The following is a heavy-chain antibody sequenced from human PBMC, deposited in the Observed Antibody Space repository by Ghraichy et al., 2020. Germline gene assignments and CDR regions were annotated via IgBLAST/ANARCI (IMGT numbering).Heavy chain of an antibody. V-gene: IGHV4-61*02. CDR1: GGSISRSSDS. D-gene: IGHD3-10*01. CDR3: ARDRSTYGINYYSYGMDV. J-gene: IGHJ6*02. CDR2: IYTSGST. Sequence: SLNISCTVSGGSISRSSDSWNWIRQPAGKGLEWIGRIYTSGSTNYSPSLKSRVTISVDTSKIQFSLNLSSVTAADTAVYYCARDRSTYGINYYSYGMDVWGQGTTVTVSS.